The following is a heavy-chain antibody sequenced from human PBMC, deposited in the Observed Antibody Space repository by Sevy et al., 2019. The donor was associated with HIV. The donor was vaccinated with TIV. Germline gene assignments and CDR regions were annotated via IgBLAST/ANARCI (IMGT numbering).Heavy chain of an antibody. CDR1: GFSFSSYW. J-gene: IGHJ4*02. CDR3: VRAIGAAGSY. CDR2: IKEDGSMI. D-gene: IGHD6-13*01. V-gene: IGHV3-7*01. Sequence: GGSLRLSCEASGFSFSSYWMSWVRQAPGKGLEWVANIKEDGSMIYYVYSVKGRFTISRDNAKNSVYLQMTSLRAEDAALYYCVRAIGAAGSYWGQGTLVTVSS.